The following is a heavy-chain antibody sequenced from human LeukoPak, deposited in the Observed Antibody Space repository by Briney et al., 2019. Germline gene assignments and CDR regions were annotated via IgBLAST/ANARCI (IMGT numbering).Heavy chain of an antibody. D-gene: IGHD1-26*01. CDR1: GGTFSSYA. CDR3: ALKVGATWGAGWYFDY. J-gene: IGHJ4*02. Sequence: SVKVSCKASGGTFSSYAISWVRQAPGQGLEWMGGIIPIFGTANYAQKFQGRVTITADESTSTAYMELSSLRSEDTAVYYCALKVGATWGAGWYFDYWGQGTLVTVSS. CDR2: IIPIFGTA. V-gene: IGHV1-69*01.